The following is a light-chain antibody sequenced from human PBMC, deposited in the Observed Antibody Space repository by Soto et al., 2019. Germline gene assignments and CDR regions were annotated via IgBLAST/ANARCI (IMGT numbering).Light chain of an antibody. J-gene: IGKJ4*01. CDR2: GAS. CDR1: QSVGRN. CDR3: QQYDKWSPLT. V-gene: IGKV3D-15*01. Sequence: VVMTQSPATLSVSPGESATLSCRASQSVGRNLAWYQQKPGQAPRLLLYGASFRATNITDRFSGRGSGTEFTLTFSGLQSDDFAVYYCQQYDKWSPLTFGEGTKVEIK.